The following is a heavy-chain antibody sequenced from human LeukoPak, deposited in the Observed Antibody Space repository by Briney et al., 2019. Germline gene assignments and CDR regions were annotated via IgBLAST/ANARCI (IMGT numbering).Heavy chain of an antibody. CDR3: AKETYYYDSSGYLGDAFDI. V-gene: IGHV3-23*01. D-gene: IGHD3-22*01. CDR1: GFTFSSYA. Sequence: QPGGSLRLSCAASGFTFSSYAMSWVRQAPGKGLEWVSAISGSGGSTYYADSVKGRFTISRDNSKNTLYLQMNSLRAEDTAVYYCAKETYYYDSSGYLGDAFDIWGQGTMVTVSS. CDR2: ISGSGGST. J-gene: IGHJ3*02.